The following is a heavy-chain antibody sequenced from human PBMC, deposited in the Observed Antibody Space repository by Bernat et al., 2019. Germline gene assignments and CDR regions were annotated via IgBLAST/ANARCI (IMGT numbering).Heavy chain of an antibody. CDR2: IDYSGST. D-gene: IGHD3-16*02. CDR1: GGSISSSSDY. Sequence: QLQLQESGPGLVKPSETLSLTCTVSGGSISSSSDYWGWIRQPPGKGLEWIGSIDYSGSTYYNPSLKSRVTISVDTSKNQFSLKLSSVTAADTAVYYCARDEVILQHYYYYGMDVWGQGTTVTVSS. V-gene: IGHV4-39*02. J-gene: IGHJ6*02. CDR3: ARDEVILQHYYYYGMDV.